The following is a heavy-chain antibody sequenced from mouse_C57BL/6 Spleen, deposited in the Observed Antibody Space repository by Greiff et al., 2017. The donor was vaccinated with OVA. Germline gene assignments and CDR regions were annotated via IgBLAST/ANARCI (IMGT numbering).Heavy chain of an antibody. J-gene: IGHJ1*03. Sequence: VQLQQPGAELVMPGASVKLSCKASGYTFTSYWMHWVKQRPGQGLEWIGEIDPSDSYTNYNQKFKGKSTLTVDKSSSTAYMQLSSLTSEDSAVYYCARQGGRGYFDVWGTGTTVTVSS. CDR1: GYTFTSYW. CDR2: IDPSDSYT. CDR3: ARQGGRGYFDV. D-gene: IGHD1-1*01. V-gene: IGHV1-69*01.